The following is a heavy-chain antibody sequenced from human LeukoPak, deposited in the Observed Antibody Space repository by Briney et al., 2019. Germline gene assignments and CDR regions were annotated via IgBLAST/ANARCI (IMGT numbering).Heavy chain of an antibody. V-gene: IGHV3-15*01. CDR3: STPRGYRYDY. D-gene: IGHD5-18*01. CDR1: GFTFSNAW. J-gene: IGHJ4*02. Sequence: GGSLRLSCAAPGFTFSNAWMSWVRQAPGKGLEWVGRIKSKTDGGTTDYAAPVKGRFTISRDDSKNTLYLQMNSLKTEDTGVYYCSTPRGYRYDYWGQGTLDTVSS. CDR2: IKSKTDGGTT.